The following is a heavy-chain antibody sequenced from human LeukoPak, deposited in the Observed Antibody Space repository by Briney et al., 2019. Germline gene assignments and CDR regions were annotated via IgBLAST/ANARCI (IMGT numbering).Heavy chain of an antibody. V-gene: IGHV3-21*01. CDR2: ISSSSSYK. CDR3: ARTGGDLVGATPDY. J-gene: IGHJ4*02. D-gene: IGHD1-26*01. Sequence: GGSLRLSCAASGFTFSSYSMNWVRQAPGKGLEWVSSISSSSSYKYYADSVKGRFTISRDNAKNSLYLQMNSLRAEDTAVYYCARTGGDLVGATPDYWGQGTLVTVSS. CDR1: GFTFSSYS.